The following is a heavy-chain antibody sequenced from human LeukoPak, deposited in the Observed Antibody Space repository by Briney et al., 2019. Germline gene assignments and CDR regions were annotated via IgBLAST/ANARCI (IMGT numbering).Heavy chain of an antibody. CDR2: INHSGST. J-gene: IGHJ5*02. V-gene: IGHV4-34*01. Sequence: SETLSLTCAVYGGSFSGYYWSWIRQPPGKGLEWIGEINHSGSTNYNPSLKSRVTISVDTSKNQFSLKLSSVTAADTAVYYCARVMLCCSGGSCYRGRYNWFDPWGQGTLVTVSS. CDR1: GGSFSGYY. CDR3: ARVMLCCSGGSCYRGRYNWFDP. D-gene: IGHD2-15*01.